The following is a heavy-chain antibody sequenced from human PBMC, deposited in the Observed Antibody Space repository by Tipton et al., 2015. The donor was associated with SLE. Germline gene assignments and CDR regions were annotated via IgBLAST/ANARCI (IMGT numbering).Heavy chain of an antibody. D-gene: IGHD6-19*01. J-gene: IGHJ5*02. CDR2: IYYSEST. CDR3: ARGGDSSGFGWFDP. V-gene: IGHV4-59*11. Sequence: GLVKPSETLSLTCTVSGGSISSHYWSWIRQPPGKGLEWIGYIYYSESTNYNPSLKSRVTISVDTSRNQFSLKLSSVTAADTAVYYCARGGDSSGFGWFDPWGQGTLVTVSS. CDR1: GGSISSHY.